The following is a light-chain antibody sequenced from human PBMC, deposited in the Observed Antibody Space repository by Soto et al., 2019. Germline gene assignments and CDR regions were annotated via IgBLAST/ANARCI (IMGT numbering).Light chain of an antibody. CDR2: GAS. CDR3: QQYGSSPRYT. Sequence: EIVLTQSPGTLSLSPGKRATLSCRASQSVNSNYLAWYQQKPGQAPRILIYGASSRATGIPDRFSGSGSGTDFTLTISRLEPEDLAVYYCQQYGSSPRYTFGQGTKLEIK. CDR1: QSVNSNY. V-gene: IGKV3-20*01. J-gene: IGKJ2*01.